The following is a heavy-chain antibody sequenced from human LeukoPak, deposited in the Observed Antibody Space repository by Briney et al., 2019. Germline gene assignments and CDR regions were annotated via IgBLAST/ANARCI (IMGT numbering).Heavy chain of an antibody. J-gene: IGHJ4*02. CDR3: ARHVGGTTYDY. CDR1: GGSISSNY. CDR2: GHYSGST. V-gene: IGHV4-59*08. Sequence: SETLSLTCTVSGGSISSNYWSWIRQPPGRGLEWIGYGHYSGSTNYSSSLKSRVTISVDTSKNQFSLKLTSVTAADTAVYYCARHVGGTTYDYWGQGTLVTVSS. D-gene: IGHD1-7*01.